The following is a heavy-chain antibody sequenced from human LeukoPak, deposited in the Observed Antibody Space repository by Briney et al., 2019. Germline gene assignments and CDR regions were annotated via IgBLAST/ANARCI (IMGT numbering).Heavy chain of an antibody. CDR1: GGSISSYY. J-gene: IGHJ4*02. CDR3: ARHRPGPYDY. CDR2: IYYSGST. Sequence: SETLSLTCTVSGGSISSYYWSWIRQPPGKGLEWIGYIYYSGSTNYSPSLKSRVTISVDTSKNQFSLKLSSVTAADAAVYYCARHRPGPYDYWGQGTLATVSS. V-gene: IGHV4-59*08.